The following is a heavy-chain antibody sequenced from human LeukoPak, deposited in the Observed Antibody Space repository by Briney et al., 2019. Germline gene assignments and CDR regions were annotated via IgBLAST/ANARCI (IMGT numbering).Heavy chain of an antibody. CDR1: GYTFTGYY. Sequence: ASVKVSCKASGYTFTGYYMHWVRQAPGQGLEWMGWINPNSGGTSYAQKFQGRVTMTRDTSISTAYMELSRLRSDDTAVYYCARGDSRSPRNAFDIWGQGTMVTVSS. CDR3: ARGDSRSPRNAFDI. J-gene: IGHJ3*02. V-gene: IGHV1-2*02. D-gene: IGHD6-13*01. CDR2: INPNSGGT.